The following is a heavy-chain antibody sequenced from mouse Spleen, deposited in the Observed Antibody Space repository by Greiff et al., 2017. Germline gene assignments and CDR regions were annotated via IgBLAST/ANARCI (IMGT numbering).Heavy chain of an antibody. J-gene: IGHJ3*01. Sequence: QVQLKQSGAELARPGASVKLSCKASGYTFTSYGISWVKQRTGQGLEWIGEIYPRSGNTYYNVKFKGKATLTADKSSSTAYMELRSLTSEDSAVYFCAREWAAYWGQGTLVTVSA. CDR3: AREWAAY. CDR2: IYPRSGNT. V-gene: IGHV1-81*01. CDR1: GYTFTSYG.